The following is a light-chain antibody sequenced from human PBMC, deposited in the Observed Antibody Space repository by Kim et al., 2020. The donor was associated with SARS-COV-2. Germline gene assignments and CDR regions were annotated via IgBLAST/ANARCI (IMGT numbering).Light chain of an antibody. CDR3: QEYSDYRT. Sequence: SASPGDRVTITCRASQDIRTYLAWYQQKPGKAPNLLIYAASTLESGVPSRFSGSGSGTDFTLTINSLQSEDFATYYCQEYSDYRTFGQGTKVDIK. CDR1: QDIRTY. CDR2: AAS. J-gene: IGKJ1*01. V-gene: IGKV1-8*01.